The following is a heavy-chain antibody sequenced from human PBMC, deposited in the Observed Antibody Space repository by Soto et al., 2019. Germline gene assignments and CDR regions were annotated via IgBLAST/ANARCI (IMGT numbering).Heavy chain of an antibody. Sequence: SVKVSCKASGDTFSSYAISWVRQAPGKGLEWTGKIIPTFGRTNYAQKFQGRLTISADDSTSTAYMELSSLLSEDTAVYYCARGPLSSFAMDAWGQGTTVTVSS. J-gene: IGHJ6*02. CDR3: ARGPLSSFAMDA. V-gene: IGHV1-69*13. CDR2: IIPTFGRT. D-gene: IGHD3-10*02. CDR1: GDTFSSYA.